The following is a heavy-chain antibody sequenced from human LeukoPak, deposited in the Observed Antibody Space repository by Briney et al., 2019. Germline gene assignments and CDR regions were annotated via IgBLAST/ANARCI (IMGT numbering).Heavy chain of an antibody. D-gene: IGHD2-21*02. Sequence: GASVKVSCKASGYSFTTYFMHWVRQAPGQELEWMGVINPSSGGTTYAQKFQGRVTVTRDTSTGTAYMQLSGLRSDDTALYYCARLGDFEAYDIWGQGTMVTVSS. V-gene: IGHV1-46*01. CDR3: ARLGDFEAYDI. CDR1: GYSFTTYF. CDR2: INPSSGGT. J-gene: IGHJ3*02.